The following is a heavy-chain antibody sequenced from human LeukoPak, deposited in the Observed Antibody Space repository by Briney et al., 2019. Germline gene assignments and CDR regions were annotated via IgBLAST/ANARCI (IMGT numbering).Heavy chain of an antibody. CDR1: GFTVSINY. V-gene: IGHV3-53*01. Sequence: PGGSLRLSCAASGFTVSINYMSWVRQAPGKGLEWVSTISSGGTTYYADSVKGRFTISRDNSKNTLYLQMNSLRAEDTAVYYCAKDRGITRMTNYFDYWGQGTLVTVSS. CDR3: AKDRGITRMTNYFDY. J-gene: IGHJ4*02. CDR2: ISSGGTT. D-gene: IGHD1-20*01.